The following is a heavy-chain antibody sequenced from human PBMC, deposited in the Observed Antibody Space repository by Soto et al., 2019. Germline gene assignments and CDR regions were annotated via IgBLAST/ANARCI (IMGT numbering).Heavy chain of an antibody. J-gene: IGHJ4*02. D-gene: IGHD7-27*01. V-gene: IGHV3-23*01. CDR3: AKDDNTNSWGRKIDY. Sequence: EVQLLESGGGLVPPGGSLSLSCAASEFTFSSSAMSWVRQAPGKGLEWVSAISGSGDTSYYADSVKGRFTISRDNSKNTLYLQRNSLRAEDTAIYYCAKDDNTNSWGRKIDYWGQGTLVTVSS. CDR1: EFTFSSSA. CDR2: ISGSGDTS.